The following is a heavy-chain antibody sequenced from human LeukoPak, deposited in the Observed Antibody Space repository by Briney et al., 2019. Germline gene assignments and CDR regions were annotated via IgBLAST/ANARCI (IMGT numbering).Heavy chain of an antibody. D-gene: IGHD7-27*01. CDR2: TYYRSKWYY. CDR1: GDTVSSNSVA. J-gene: IGHJ3*02. Sequence: PSQTLSLTCAISGDTVSSNSVAWNWIRQSPSRGLEWLGRTYYRSKWYYDYAVSVKSRIIINPDTSQNQFSLQLNSVTPEDTAVYYCARCTGAHDSPDAFDIWGQGTMVTVSS. CDR3: ARCTGAHDSPDAFDI. V-gene: IGHV6-1*01.